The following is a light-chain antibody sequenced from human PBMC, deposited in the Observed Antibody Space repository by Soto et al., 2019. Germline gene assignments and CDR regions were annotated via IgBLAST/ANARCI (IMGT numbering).Light chain of an antibody. CDR1: NIGSKS. CDR2: YDS. CDR3: QVWDSSSDQGV. V-gene: IGLV3-21*04. J-gene: IGLJ1*01. Sequence: SYELTQPPSVSVAPGKTARITCGGNNIGSKSVHWYQQKPGQAPVLVIYYDSDRPSGIPERFSGSNSGNTATLTIRRVEAGDEADYYCQVWDSSSDQGVFGTGTKLTVL.